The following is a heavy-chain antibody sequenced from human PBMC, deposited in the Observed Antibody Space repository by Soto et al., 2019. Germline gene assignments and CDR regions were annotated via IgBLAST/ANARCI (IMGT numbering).Heavy chain of an antibody. Sequence: PSETLSLTCAVSGGSISSSNWWSWVRQPPGKGLEWIGEIYHSGSTNYNPSLKSRVTISVDKSKNQFSLKLSSVTAADTAVYYCAGTDTRQQLVLFPSLYGMDVWGQGTTVTVSS. CDR1: GGSISSSNW. CDR2: IYHSGST. V-gene: IGHV4-4*02. CDR3: AGTDTRQQLVLFPSLYGMDV. J-gene: IGHJ6*02. D-gene: IGHD6-13*01.